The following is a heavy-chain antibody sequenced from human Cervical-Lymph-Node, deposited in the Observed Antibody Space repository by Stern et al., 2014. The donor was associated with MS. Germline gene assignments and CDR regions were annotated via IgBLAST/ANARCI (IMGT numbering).Heavy chain of an antibody. J-gene: IGHJ4*02. V-gene: IGHV1-8*01. CDR2: VNPLSNKR. CDR3: ARGVTRIVVRSGPGFGF. D-gene: IGHD3-22*01. Sequence: QVQLVQSGAEVKKPGASVKVSCKTSGYRFASYEIHWVRQAPGQGLEWMGWVNPLSNKRGYAQKLEDRVTMPWNTSIGTVYMELNSLKSEDTAVYYCARGVTRIVVRSGPGFGFWGQGTQVTVSS. CDR1: GYRFASYE.